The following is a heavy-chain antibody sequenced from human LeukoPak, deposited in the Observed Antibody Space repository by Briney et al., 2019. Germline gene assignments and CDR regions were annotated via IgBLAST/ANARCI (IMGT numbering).Heavy chain of an antibody. CDR2: TYYASKWYY. Sequence: SQILSLTCVISGDSVSNKNVAWNWIRQSLSRGLEWLGRTYYASKWYYDYAVSVKSRMTVSPDTSKNQVSLRLDSVTPEDTAVYFCARQTYRAFDSWGQGTLVTVSS. J-gene: IGHJ5*01. CDR3: ARQTYRAFDS. D-gene: IGHD2-21*01. CDR1: GDSVSNKNVA. V-gene: IGHV6-1*01.